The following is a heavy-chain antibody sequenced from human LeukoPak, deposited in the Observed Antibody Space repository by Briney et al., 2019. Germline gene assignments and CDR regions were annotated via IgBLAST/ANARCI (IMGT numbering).Heavy chain of an antibody. V-gene: IGHV4-34*01. D-gene: IGHD6-13*01. Sequence: EASETLSLTCAVYGGSFSGYYWSWIRQPPGKALEWIGEINHSGSTNYNPSLKSRVTISVDTSKNQFSLKLSSVTAADTAVYYCARQGRDSSSGPHFDYWGQGTLVTVSS. CDR3: ARQGRDSSSGPHFDY. CDR2: INHSGST. CDR1: GGSFSGYY. J-gene: IGHJ4*02.